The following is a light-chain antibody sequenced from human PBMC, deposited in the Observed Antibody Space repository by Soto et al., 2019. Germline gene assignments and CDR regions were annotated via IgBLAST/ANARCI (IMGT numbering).Light chain of an antibody. V-gene: IGKV3-15*01. J-gene: IGKJ2*01. CDR1: QHVSSN. Sequence: EIVMTQSPATLSVSPGGSATLSCRASQHVSSNLAWYRQKPGQPPTLLIYRASTRATGIPATFSGSGSGTEFTLTICSLQSEDFAVYFCQQYNKWPYTFGQGT. CDR2: RAS. CDR3: QQYNKWPYT.